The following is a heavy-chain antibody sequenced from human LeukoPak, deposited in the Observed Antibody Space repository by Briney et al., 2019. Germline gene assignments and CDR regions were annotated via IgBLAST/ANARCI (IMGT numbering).Heavy chain of an antibody. CDR2: IYYSGST. D-gene: IGHD3-22*01. CDR1: GGSISSYY. J-gene: IGHJ3*02. V-gene: IGHV4-59*01. CDR3: ARYSLFDSSGYYYPWDAFDI. Sequence: SETLSLTCTVSGGSISSYYWSWIRQPPGKGLEWIGYIYYSGSTNYNPSLKSRVTISVDTSKNQFSLKLSSVTAADTAAYYCARYSLFDSSGYYYPWDAFDIWGQGTMVTVSS.